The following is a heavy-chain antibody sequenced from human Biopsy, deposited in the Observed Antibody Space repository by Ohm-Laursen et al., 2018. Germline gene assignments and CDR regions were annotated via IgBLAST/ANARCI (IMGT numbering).Heavy chain of an antibody. Sequence: SLRLSCSASGFKFDEFAMHWVRQTPGKGLEWVSAINWNSDRVDYADSVKGRFTISRDNAKNSLYLQMNSLRAEDTAVYYCARAASGWFHDWGQGTLVTVSS. CDR2: INWNSDRV. D-gene: IGHD6-19*01. CDR1: GFKFDEFA. V-gene: IGHV3-9*01. CDR3: ARAASGWFHD. J-gene: IGHJ5*02.